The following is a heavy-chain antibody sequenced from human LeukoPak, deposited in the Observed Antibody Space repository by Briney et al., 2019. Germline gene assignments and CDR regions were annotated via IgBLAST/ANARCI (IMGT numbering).Heavy chain of an antibody. CDR2: INPSGGGT. D-gene: IGHD7-27*01. J-gene: IGHJ4*02. Sequence: EASVKVSCKASGYTFTSYYMHWVRQAPGQGLEWMGIINPSGGGTSYAQKFQGRVTMTRDMSTSTVYMELSSLRSEDTAVYYCARDIQYGDLEAWYFDYWGQGTLVTVYS. V-gene: IGHV1-46*01. CDR1: GYTFTSYY. CDR3: ARDIQYGDLEAWYFDY.